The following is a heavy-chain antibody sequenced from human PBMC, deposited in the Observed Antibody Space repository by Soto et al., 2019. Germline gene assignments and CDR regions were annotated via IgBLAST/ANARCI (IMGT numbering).Heavy chain of an antibody. J-gene: IGHJ4*02. V-gene: IGHV1-3*01. CDR1: GYTFTSYA. CDR2: INAGNGNT. Sequence: GASVKVSCKASGYTFTSYAMHWVRQAPGQRLEWMGWINAGNGNTKYSQKFQGRVTITRDTSASTAYMELSSLRSEDTAVYYCARGSSSSGLDSPTFDYWGQGTLVTVSS. D-gene: IGHD6-19*01. CDR3: ARGSSSSGLDSPTFDY.